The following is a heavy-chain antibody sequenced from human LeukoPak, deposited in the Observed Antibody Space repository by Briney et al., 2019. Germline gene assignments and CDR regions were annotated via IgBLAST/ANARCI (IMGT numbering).Heavy chain of an antibody. CDR1: GYTFTSYY. CDR3: ARVSNSGWGSRFDP. V-gene: IGHV1-46*01. D-gene: IGHD6-19*01. Sequence: ASVKVSCKASGYTFTSYYMHWVRQAPGQGLEWMGLINPTGDSTGYAQKFQGRVTMTRDMSTSTDYLELNSLRAEDTAVYYCARVSNSGWGSRFDPWGQGTLVTVSS. J-gene: IGHJ5*02. CDR2: INPTGDST.